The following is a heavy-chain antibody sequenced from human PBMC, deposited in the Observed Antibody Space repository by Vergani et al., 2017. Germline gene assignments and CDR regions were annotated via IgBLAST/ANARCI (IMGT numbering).Heavy chain of an antibody. CDR3: ARDRITMVRGVIIHNWFDP. J-gene: IGHJ5*02. D-gene: IGHD3-10*01. Sequence: QVQLQESGPGLVKPSETLSLTCTVSGGSISSYYWSWIRQPPGGGLEWIGYIYYSGSTNYNPSLKSRVTISVDTSKNQFSLKLSSVTAADTAVYYCARDRITMVRGVIIHNWFDPWGQGTLVTVSS. V-gene: IGHV4-59*01. CDR1: GGSISSYY. CDR2: IYYSGST.